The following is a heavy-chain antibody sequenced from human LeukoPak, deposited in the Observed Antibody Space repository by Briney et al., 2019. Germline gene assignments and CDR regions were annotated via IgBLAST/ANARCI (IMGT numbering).Heavy chain of an antibody. CDR1: GFTFSSYG. Sequence: GGSLRLSCAASGFTFSSYGMHWVRQAPGKGLEWVAFIRYDGSNKYYADSVKGRFTISRDNSKNTLYLQMNSLRAEDTAVYYFAKDRNVLRFLEWLFPWFDPWGQGTLVTVSS. CDR2: IRYDGSNK. V-gene: IGHV3-30*02. CDR3: AKDRNVLRFLEWLFPWFDP. D-gene: IGHD3-3*01. J-gene: IGHJ5*02.